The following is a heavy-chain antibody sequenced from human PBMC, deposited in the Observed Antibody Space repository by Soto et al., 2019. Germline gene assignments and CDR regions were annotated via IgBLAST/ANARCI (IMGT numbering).Heavy chain of an antibody. V-gene: IGHV4-59*08. D-gene: IGHD3-9*01. J-gene: IGHJ6*03. CDR1: GGSISSYY. Sequence: PSETLSLTCTVSGGSISSYYWSWIRQPPGKGLEWIGYIYYSGSTNYNPSLKSRVTISVDTSKNQFSLKLSSVTAADTAVYYCARAYSGGILTCYSNYYYYYYMDVWGKGTTVTVSS. CDR2: IYYSGST. CDR3: ARAYSGGILTCYSNYYYYYYMDV.